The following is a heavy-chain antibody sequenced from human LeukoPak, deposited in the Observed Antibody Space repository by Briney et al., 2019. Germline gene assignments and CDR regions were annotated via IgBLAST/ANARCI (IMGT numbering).Heavy chain of an antibody. CDR3: AADFWSGYYGGGYYYYYMDV. V-gene: IGHV1-58*02. J-gene: IGHJ6*03. Sequence: SVKVSCKASGYTFTSYYMHWVRQARGQRLEWIGWIVVGSGNTNYAQKFQERVTITRDMSTSTAYMELSSLRSEDTAVYYCAADFWSGYYGGGYYYYYMDVWGKGTTVTVSS. D-gene: IGHD3-3*01. CDR2: IVVGSGNT. CDR1: GYTFTSYY.